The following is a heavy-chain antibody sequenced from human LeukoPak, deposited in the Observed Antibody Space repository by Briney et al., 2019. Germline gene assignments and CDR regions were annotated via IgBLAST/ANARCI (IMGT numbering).Heavy chain of an antibody. CDR2: VYYRGST. CDR3: ARGSGYMSY. CDR1: GGSISSYF. D-gene: IGHD3-22*01. V-gene: IGHV4-59*01. Sequence: SETLSLTCTVSGGSISSYFWNWIRQSPGKGLEWVGYVYYRGSTNYNPSLKSRVTISVDTSKNQFSLELSSVTAADTAVYYCARGSGYMSYWGQGTLVTVSS. J-gene: IGHJ4*02.